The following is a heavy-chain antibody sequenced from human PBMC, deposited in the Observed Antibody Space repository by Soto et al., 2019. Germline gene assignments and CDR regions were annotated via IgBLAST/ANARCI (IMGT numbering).Heavy chain of an antibody. D-gene: IGHD3-9*01. V-gene: IGHV1-18*01. J-gene: IGHJ6*02. Sequence: ASVKVSFKASGYTFTSYGISWVRQAPGQGLEWMGWISAYNGNTNYAQKLQGRVTMTTDTSTSTAYMELRSLRSDDTAVYYCAREGDYDILTGYYIIHYYYGMDVWGQGTTGTVS. CDR2: ISAYNGNT. CDR1: GYTFTSYG. CDR3: AREGDYDILTGYYIIHYYYGMDV.